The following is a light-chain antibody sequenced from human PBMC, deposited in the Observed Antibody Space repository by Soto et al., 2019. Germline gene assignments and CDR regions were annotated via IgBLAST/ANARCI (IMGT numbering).Light chain of an antibody. V-gene: IGKV3D-15*01. Sequence: EIVMTQSPATLSVSPGERATLSCRASQSVYSNLAWYQQKPGQAPRLLIYGASTRATGIPARFSGSRAGTEFTLTISSLQSEDSAVYYCQQYNNWPPVTFGGGTKVEIK. CDR1: QSVYSN. CDR2: GAS. J-gene: IGKJ4*01. CDR3: QQYNNWPPVT.